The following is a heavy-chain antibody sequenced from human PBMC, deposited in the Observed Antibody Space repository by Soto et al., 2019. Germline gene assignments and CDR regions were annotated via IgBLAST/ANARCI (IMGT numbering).Heavy chain of an antibody. CDR2: IKGDGSER. D-gene: IGHD1-1*01. V-gene: IGHV3-7*01. CDR3: TKGHWHDSL. CDR1: GFTFSTFW. Sequence: EVQLMESGGALVQPGGSLTLSCTTSGFTFSTFWMSWVRQAPGKGLEWVANIKGDGSERNYIDSVKGRFTISRDNAGNSLFLLMSSLRAEDMAVYYCTKGHWHDSLGGRGTLVTVSS. J-gene: IGHJ4*02.